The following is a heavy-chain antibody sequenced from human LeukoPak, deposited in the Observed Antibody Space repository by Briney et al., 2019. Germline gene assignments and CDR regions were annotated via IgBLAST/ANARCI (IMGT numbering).Heavy chain of an antibody. D-gene: IGHD6-13*01. CDR3: ARQVTAAGDS. J-gene: IGHJ4*02. CDR1: GYSFTSYW. Sequence: GESLQISCKGSGYSFTSYWIGWVRQMPGKGLEWMGIIYPGDSDTRYSPSFQGQVTLSVDKSISTAYLQWSSLTAADTAMYYCARQVTAAGDSWGQGTLVTVSS. V-gene: IGHV5-51*01. CDR2: IYPGDSDT.